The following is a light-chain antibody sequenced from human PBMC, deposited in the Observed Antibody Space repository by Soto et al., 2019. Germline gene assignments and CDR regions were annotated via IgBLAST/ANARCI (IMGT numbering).Light chain of an antibody. Sequence: EIVLTQSPATLSLSPGERATLSCRASQSISSYLAWYQQKPGQAPRLLIYDASNRATGIPARFSGSASGTDVTLTISSLEPEDFAVYYCQQRSNWLLTFGGGTKVEIK. CDR1: QSISSY. CDR3: QQRSNWLLT. V-gene: IGKV3-11*01. CDR2: DAS. J-gene: IGKJ4*01.